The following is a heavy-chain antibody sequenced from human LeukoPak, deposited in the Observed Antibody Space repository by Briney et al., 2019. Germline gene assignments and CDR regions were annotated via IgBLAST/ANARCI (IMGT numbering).Heavy chain of an antibody. CDR2: IFTSGST. D-gene: IGHD3-22*01. CDR1: GVSISSYY. J-gene: IGHJ4*02. V-gene: IGHV4-4*07. Sequence: SETLSLTCTVSGVSISSYYYSWLRQPAGKGLEWIGRIFTSGSTSYNPSLKSRVTMSVDTSRNQFSLSMSSVTAADTAVYYCARRGEATYYYDSSGYYHFDYWGQGTLVTVSS. CDR3: ARRGEATYYYDSSGYYHFDY.